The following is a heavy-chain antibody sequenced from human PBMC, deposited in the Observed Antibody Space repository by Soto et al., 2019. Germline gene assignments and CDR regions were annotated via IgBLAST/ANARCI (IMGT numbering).Heavy chain of an antibody. V-gene: IGHV4-31*03. Sequence: TLSLTCTVSGGSISSVGYYWSWIRQHPGKGLEWIGYIYSSGVTYYDPSLKSRVTMSVDMSKNQFSLRLSSVTAADTAVYYCATKPNGLYYFDYWGQGALVTVSS. J-gene: IGHJ4*02. CDR1: GGSISSVGYY. D-gene: IGHD2-8*01. CDR3: ATKPNGLYYFDY. CDR2: IYSSGVT.